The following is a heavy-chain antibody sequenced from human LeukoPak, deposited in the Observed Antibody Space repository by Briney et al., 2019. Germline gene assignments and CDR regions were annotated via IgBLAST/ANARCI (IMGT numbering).Heavy chain of an antibody. CDR1: GFTFSTYS. Sequence: GGSLRLSCAASGFTFSTYSMIWVRQAPGKGLEWLSYISGDSRTIYYPDSVRGRFTISRDNAKNSLYLQLISLRAEDTAVYFCARDRHSSVDYWGQGTLVTVSS. J-gene: IGHJ4*02. V-gene: IGHV3-48*01. CDR2: ISGDSRTI. D-gene: IGHD3-22*01. CDR3: ARDRHSSVDY.